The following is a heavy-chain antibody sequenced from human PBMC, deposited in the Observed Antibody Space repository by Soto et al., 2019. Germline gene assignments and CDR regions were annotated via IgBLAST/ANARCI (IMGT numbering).Heavy chain of an antibody. J-gene: IGHJ3*02. CDR3: ARVDCTNGVCYRALNAFDI. CDR2: IYYSGST. V-gene: IGHV4-31*03. CDR1: GGSISSGGYY. Sequence: QVQLQESGPGLVKPSQTLSLTCTVSGGSISSGGYYWSWIRQHPGKGLEWIGYIYYSGSTYYNPSLMGRVTISVDTSKNQFSLKLSSVTAAYTAVYYCARVDCTNGVCYRALNAFDIWGQGTMVTVSS. D-gene: IGHD2-8*01.